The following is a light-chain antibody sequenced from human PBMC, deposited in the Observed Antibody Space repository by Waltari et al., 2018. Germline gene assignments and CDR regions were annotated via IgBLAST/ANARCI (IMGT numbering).Light chain of an antibody. V-gene: IGKV3-11*01. CDR3: LQRSLWPWT. CDR2: YAS. J-gene: IGKJ1*01. CDR1: QTVSTY. Sequence: IVLTQSPATLSLSPGERATLSCRASQTVSTYFAWCQQKPGQAPRLLILYASNRAPAIPTRFSGSGSGTDFSLTISSLEPEDFAVYYCLQRSLWPWTFGQGTKVAVK.